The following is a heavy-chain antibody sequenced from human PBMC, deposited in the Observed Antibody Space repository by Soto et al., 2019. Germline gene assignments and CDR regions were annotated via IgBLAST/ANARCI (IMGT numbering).Heavy chain of an antibody. D-gene: IGHD3-22*01. CDR3: ALTLGAIYSDSSGYYFDY. CDR2: ISAYNGDT. V-gene: IGHV1-18*01. J-gene: IGHJ4*02. Sequence: QVQLVQSGAEVKKPGASVKVSCKTSGYSYNTYGIGWVRQAPGQGLEWMGWISAYNGDTNYAQKFQGRVTMTIDTSTSTAYMALRSLRADDTAVYYCALTLGAIYSDSSGYYFDYWGQGTLVTVSS. CDR1: GYSYNTYG.